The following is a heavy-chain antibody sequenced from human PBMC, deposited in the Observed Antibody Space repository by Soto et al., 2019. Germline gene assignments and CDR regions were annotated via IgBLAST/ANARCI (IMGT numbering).Heavy chain of an antibody. CDR2: INHSGST. CDR1: GGSFSGYY. J-gene: IGHJ4*02. CDR3: ARGPCSGGSCYSFDY. V-gene: IGHV4-34*01. Sequence: SETLSLTCAVYGGSFSGYYWSWIRQPPGKGLEWIGEINHSGSTNYNPSLKSRVTISVDTSKNQFSLKLSSVTAADTAVYYCARGPCSGGSCYSFDYWGQGTLVTVSS. D-gene: IGHD2-15*01.